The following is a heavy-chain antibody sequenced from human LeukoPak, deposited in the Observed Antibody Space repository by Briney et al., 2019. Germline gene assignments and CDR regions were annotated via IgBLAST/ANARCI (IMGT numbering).Heavy chain of an antibody. CDR2: ISSSSSYI. V-gene: IGHV3-21*01. D-gene: IGHD4-17*01. CDR3: ARALGYGDYLYYYYYYMDV. J-gene: IGHJ6*03. CDR1: GFTFSSYW. Sequence: PGGSLRLSCAASGFTFSSYWMSWVRQAPGKGLEWVSSISSSSSYIYYADSVKGRFTISRDNAKNSLYLQMNSLRAEDTAVYYCARALGYGDYLYYYYYYMDVWGKGTTVTVSS.